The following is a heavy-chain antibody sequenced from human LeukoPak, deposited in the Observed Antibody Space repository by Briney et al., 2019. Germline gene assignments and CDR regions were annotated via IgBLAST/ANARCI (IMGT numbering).Heavy chain of an antibody. Sequence: ASVKVSCKASGYTFTSYDINWVRQATGQGLEWMGWMNPNSGNTGYAQKFQGRVTITRNTSISTAYMELSSLRSDDTAVYYCARYDSSVPDPDFDYWGQGTLVTVSS. CDR1: GYTFTSYD. CDR3: ARYDSSVPDPDFDY. V-gene: IGHV1-8*03. CDR2: MNPNSGNT. J-gene: IGHJ4*02. D-gene: IGHD3-22*01.